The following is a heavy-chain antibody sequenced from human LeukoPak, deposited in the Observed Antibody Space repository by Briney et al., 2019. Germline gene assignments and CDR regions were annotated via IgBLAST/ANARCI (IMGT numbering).Heavy chain of an antibody. J-gene: IGHJ6*02. V-gene: IGHV1-8*01. CDR3: ARWAWFGELLSPYYYYGMDV. CDR1: GYTFTSYD. D-gene: IGHD3-10*01. CDR2: MNPNSGNT. Sequence: ASVKVSCKASGYTFTSYDINWVRQATGQGLEWMGWMNPNSGNTGYAQKFQGRVTMTRNTSISTAYMELSSLRSEDTAVYYCARWAWFGELLSPYYYYGMDVWGQGTTVTVS.